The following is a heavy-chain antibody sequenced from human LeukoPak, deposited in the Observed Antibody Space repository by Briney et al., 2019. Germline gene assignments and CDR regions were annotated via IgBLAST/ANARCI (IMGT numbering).Heavy chain of an antibody. CDR1: GGSFSGYY. J-gene: IGHJ4*02. D-gene: IGHD3-22*01. CDR3: ARGTGYPLIG. CDR2: INHSGST. Sequence: PSETLSLTCAVYGGSFSGYYWSWIRQPPGKGLGWIGVINHSGSTNYNPSLKSRVTISVDTSKNQFSLKLSSVTASDTAVYYCARGTGYPLIGWGQGTLVTVSS. V-gene: IGHV4-34*01.